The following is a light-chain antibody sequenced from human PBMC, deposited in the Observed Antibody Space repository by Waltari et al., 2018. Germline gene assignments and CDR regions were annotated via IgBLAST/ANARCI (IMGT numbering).Light chain of an antibody. J-gene: IGKJ3*01. CDR2: GAS. CDR3: QQYGSSVPFT. V-gene: IGKV3-20*01. Sequence: EIGLTQSPGTLSLSPGERATRSCRASQSVSSSYLAWYQQKPGQAPRLLFYGASSRATGIPDRFSGSWSGTDFTLTSRRLEVEYVAVYYCQQYGSSVPFTFGPGTQVVIK. CDR1: QSVSSSY.